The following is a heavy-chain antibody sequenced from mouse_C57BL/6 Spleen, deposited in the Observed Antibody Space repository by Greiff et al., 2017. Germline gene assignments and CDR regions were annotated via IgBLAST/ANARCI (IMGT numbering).Heavy chain of an antibody. V-gene: IGHV1-54*01. Sequence: QVQLQQSGAELVRPGTSVKVSCKASGYAFTNYLIEWVKQRPGQGLEWIGVINPGSGGTNYNEKFKGKATLTADKSSSTAYMQLSSLTSEDSAVYFCARRVDDAMDYWGQGTSVTVSS. CDR2: INPGSGGT. CDR3: ARRVDDAMDY. J-gene: IGHJ4*01. CDR1: GYAFTNYL.